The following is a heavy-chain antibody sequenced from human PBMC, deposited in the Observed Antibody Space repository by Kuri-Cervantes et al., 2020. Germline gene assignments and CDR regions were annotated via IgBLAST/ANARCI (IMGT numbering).Heavy chain of an antibody. CDR3: AKGHGDYYYYCMDV. Sequence: GESLKISCAASGFTFSSYSMNWVRQAPGKGLEWVSSISSSSSYIYYADSVKGRFTISRDNAKNSLYLQMNSLGAEDTAVYYCAKGHGDYYYYCMDVWGKGTTVTVSS. V-gene: IGHV3-21*04. D-gene: IGHD4-17*01. CDR2: ISSSSSYI. J-gene: IGHJ6*03. CDR1: GFTFSSYS.